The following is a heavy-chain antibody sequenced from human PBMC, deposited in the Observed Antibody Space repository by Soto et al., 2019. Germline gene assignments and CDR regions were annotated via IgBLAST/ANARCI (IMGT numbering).Heavy chain of an antibody. CDR2: ISSSSSYI. D-gene: IGHD6-6*01. Sequence: GGSLRLSCAASGFTFSSYSMNWVRQAPGKGLEWVSSISSSSSYIYYADSVKGRFTISRDNAKNSLYLQMNSLRAEDTAVYYCARGIAARLGYGMDVWGQGTTVTVSS. CDR1: GFTFSSYS. J-gene: IGHJ6*02. CDR3: ARGIAARLGYGMDV. V-gene: IGHV3-21*01.